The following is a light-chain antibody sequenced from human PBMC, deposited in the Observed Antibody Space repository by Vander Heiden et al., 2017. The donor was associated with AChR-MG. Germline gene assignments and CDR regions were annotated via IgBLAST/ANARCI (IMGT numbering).Light chain of an antibody. V-gene: IGKV3-11*01. CDR3: QQRSNWPLT. Sequence: EIVLTQSPATLSLSPGERATLSCRASQSVSSYLAWYQQQPGQAPRLLIYDASNRATVIPARFSGSGSGTDFTLTISSLEPEDFAVYYCQQRSNWPLTFGPGTKVDIK. J-gene: IGKJ3*01. CDR1: QSVSSY. CDR2: DAS.